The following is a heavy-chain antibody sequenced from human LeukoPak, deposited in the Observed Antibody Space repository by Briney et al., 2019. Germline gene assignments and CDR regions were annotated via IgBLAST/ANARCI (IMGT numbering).Heavy chain of an antibody. CDR1: GGTFSSYA. Sequence: SVKVSCKASGGTFSSYAISWVRQAPGQGLEWMGGIIPIFGTANYAQKFQGRVTITADESTSTAYMELSSLRSEDTAVYYCARYQALDTAMVDYGMDIWGQGTTVTVSS. CDR2: IIPIFGTA. D-gene: IGHD5-18*01. J-gene: IGHJ6*02. CDR3: ARYQALDTAMVDYGMDI. V-gene: IGHV1-69*13.